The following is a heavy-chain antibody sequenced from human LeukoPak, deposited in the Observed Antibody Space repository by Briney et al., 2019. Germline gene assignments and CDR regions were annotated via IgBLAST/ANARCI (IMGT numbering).Heavy chain of an antibody. D-gene: IGHD2-15*01. V-gene: IGHV3-53*01. CDR1: GFIVSSNY. CDR3: AGGLESCTSGSCFKD. Sequence: GGSLRLSCAASGFIVSSNYMSWFRQAPAKGLEWVSLIYSSGSTYYTASVKGRFTISRDHSKNTLYLHMNSLRAEDAALYYCAGGLESCTSGSCFKDWGQGTLVTVSS. CDR2: IYSSGST. J-gene: IGHJ4*02.